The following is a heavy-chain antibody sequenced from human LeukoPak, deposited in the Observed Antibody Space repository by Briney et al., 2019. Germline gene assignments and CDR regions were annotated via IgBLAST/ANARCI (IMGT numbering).Heavy chain of an antibody. CDR3: ARVRSGRAFFDY. CDR2: INQDGNGK. Sequence: GGSLRLSCAASGFTFSTYWMSWVRQAPGKGLEWVANINQDGNGKHYLDSVKGRFTISRDNAKNSLYLQMNSLRAEDTAVYYCARVRSGRAFFDYWGQGTLVTVSS. CDR1: GFTFSTYW. V-gene: IGHV3-7*01. J-gene: IGHJ4*02. D-gene: IGHD1-26*01.